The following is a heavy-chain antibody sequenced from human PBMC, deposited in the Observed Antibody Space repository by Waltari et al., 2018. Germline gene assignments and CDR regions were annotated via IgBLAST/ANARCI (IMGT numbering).Heavy chain of an antibody. J-gene: IGHJ4*02. V-gene: IGHV3-21*01. CDR2: NSSSSSYI. CDR1: GFTFSSYS. CDR3: AKQGYCSGGSCYSPFDY. Sequence: EVQLVESGGGLVKPGGSLRLSCAASGFTFSSYSMNWVRQAPGKGLEWVSSNSSSSSYIYYADSVKGRFTISRDNAKNSLYLQMNSLRAEDTAVYYCAKQGYCSGGSCYSPFDYWGQGTLVTVSS. D-gene: IGHD2-15*01.